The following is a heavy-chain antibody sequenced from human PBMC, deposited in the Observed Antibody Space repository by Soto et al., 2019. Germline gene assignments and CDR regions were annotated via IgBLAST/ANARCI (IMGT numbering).Heavy chain of an antibody. J-gene: IGHJ4*02. D-gene: IGHD6-25*01. Sequence: GGSLRLSCAASGFTFSSYSMNWVRQAPGKGLEWVSSISSSSSYIYYADSVKGRFTISRDNAKNSLYLQMNSLRAEDTAVYYCAGMRRGSDYLDYWGQGTLVTVSS. CDR2: ISSSSSYI. CDR3: AGMRRGSDYLDY. V-gene: IGHV3-21*01. CDR1: GFTFSSYS.